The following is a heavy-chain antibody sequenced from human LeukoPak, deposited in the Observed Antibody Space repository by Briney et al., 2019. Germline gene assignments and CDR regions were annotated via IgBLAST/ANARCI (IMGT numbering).Heavy chain of an antibody. CDR2: IFHSGST. D-gene: IGHD1-26*01. CDR3: ARQVGATLFDY. CDR1: GYSISSGFY. V-gene: IGHV4-38-2*02. J-gene: IGHJ4*02. Sequence: SETLSLTCSVSGYSISSGFYWGWIRQPPGKGLEWIGSIFHSGSTYYNPSLKSRVTISVDTSKNQFSLKLSSVTAADTAVYYCARQVGATLFDYWGQGTLVTVSS.